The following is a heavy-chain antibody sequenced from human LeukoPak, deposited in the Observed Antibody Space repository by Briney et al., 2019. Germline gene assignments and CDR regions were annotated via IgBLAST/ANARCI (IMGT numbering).Heavy chain of an antibody. CDR2: ISANGGST. Sequence: GGYLRLYCSASGVSLSTYSMHWVRQAPGKGLEFVSAISANGGSTYYADSVKGRFTISRDNSKNTLYLQMSSLRAEDTAVYYCVRDHITIFGVVTRFDYRGQGTLVTVSS. CDR3: VRDHITIFGVVTRFDY. J-gene: IGHJ4*02. D-gene: IGHD3-3*01. V-gene: IGHV3-64D*06. CDR1: GVSLSTYS.